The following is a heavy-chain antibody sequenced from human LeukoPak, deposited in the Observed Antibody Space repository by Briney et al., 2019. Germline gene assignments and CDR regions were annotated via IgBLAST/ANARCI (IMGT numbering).Heavy chain of an antibody. Sequence: GGSLRLSCAASGFTFSSYPMYWVRQTPGKGLEWVSAISGGGGGNTYYADSVKGRFTISSDTSKNTLYLQMNSLRAEDTAVYYCARDLSPVVRASPMGYWGQGTPVTVSS. CDR3: ARDLSPVVRASPMGY. D-gene: IGHD3-10*01. J-gene: IGHJ4*02. CDR1: GFTFSSYP. V-gene: IGHV3-23*01. CDR2: ISGGGGGNT.